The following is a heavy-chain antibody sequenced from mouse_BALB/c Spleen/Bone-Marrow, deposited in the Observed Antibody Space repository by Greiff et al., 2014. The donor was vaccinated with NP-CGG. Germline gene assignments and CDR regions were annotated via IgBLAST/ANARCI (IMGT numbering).Heavy chain of an antibody. Sequence: QVQLQQSGAEVARPGASVKMSCKASGYTFTYYTMQWVKQRTGQGLEWIGYINPSSGSANYNQNFKDKATLTADKSSGTAYMQLTSLTSEDSAVYYCARGGTRYYFDYWGQGTTLTVSS. CDR2: INPSSGSA. D-gene: IGHD3-3*01. CDR1: GYTFTYYT. J-gene: IGHJ2*01. V-gene: IGHV1-4*01. CDR3: ARGGTRYYFDY.